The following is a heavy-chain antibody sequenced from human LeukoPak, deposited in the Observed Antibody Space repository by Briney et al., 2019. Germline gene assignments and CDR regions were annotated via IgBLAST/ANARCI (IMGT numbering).Heavy chain of an antibody. CDR1: GFTFNDYA. D-gene: IGHD2-21*01. Sequence: GRSLRLSCVASGFTFNDYAMYWVRQTPGKGLEWVTLISYDGHDKSYADSVRGRFTISRDNSKNTLYLQMDSLRSEDTAVYYCARDFFPVVDSTWYEIGYWGQGTLDIVSS. V-gene: IGHV3-30-3*01. J-gene: IGHJ4*02. CDR3: ARDFFPVVDSTWYEIGY. CDR2: ISYDGHDK.